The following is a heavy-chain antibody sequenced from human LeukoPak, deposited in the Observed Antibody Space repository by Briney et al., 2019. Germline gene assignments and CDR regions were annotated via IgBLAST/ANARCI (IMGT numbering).Heavy chain of an antibody. CDR2: ISYDGSNK. V-gene: IGHV3-30*04. J-gene: IGHJ3*01. CDR1: GFTFSSYA. CDR3: ARISSSNWYNERGAFDV. D-gene: IGHD6-13*01. Sequence: GRSLRLSCAASGFTFSSYAMHWVRQAPGKGLEWVAVISYDGSNKYYADSVKGRFTISGDNSKNTLYLQMNSLRAEDTAVYYCARISSSNWYNERGAFDVWGQGTMVTVSS.